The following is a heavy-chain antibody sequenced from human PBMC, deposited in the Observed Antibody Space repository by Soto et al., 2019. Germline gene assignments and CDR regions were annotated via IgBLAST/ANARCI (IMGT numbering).Heavy chain of an antibody. CDR2: ISGSGGST. Sequence: EVQLLESGGGLVQPGGSLRLSCAASGFTFSNYAMNWVRQAPGKGLEWVSTISGSGGSTYYADSVKGRFTISRDNSKNTLYRQMNSLRAEDTAVYYCAKDRTGGYNYGFNWFDPWGQGTLVTVSS. V-gene: IGHV3-23*01. CDR1: GFTFSNYA. D-gene: IGHD5-18*01. CDR3: AKDRTGGYNYGFNWFDP. J-gene: IGHJ5*02.